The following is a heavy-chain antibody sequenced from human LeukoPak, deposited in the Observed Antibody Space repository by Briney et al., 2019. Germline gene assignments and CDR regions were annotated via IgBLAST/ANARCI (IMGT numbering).Heavy chain of an antibody. J-gene: IGHJ4*02. CDR2: IIPIFGTA. Sequence: ASVKVSCKASGGSFSSYAISWVRQAPGQGLEWMGGIIPIFGTANYAQKFQGRVTITADESTSTAYMELSSLRSEDTAVYYCARLSGWYGRGFDYWGQGTLVTVSS. V-gene: IGHV1-69*13. CDR3: ARLSGWYGRGFDY. D-gene: IGHD6-19*01. CDR1: GGSFSSYA.